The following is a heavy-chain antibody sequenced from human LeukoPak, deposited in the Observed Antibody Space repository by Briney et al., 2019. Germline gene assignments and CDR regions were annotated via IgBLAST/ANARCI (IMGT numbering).Heavy chain of an antibody. CDR2: INPNSGGT. CDR3: ARGWLADP. Sequence: ASVKVSCKASGYTFTGYYMHWVRQAPGQGLEWMGWINPNSGGTNYAQKFQDRVTMTRDTSITTAYMELTGLRSDDTALYYCARGWLADPWGQGTQVTVSS. CDR1: GYTFTGYY. V-gene: IGHV1-2*02. D-gene: IGHD6-19*01. J-gene: IGHJ5*02.